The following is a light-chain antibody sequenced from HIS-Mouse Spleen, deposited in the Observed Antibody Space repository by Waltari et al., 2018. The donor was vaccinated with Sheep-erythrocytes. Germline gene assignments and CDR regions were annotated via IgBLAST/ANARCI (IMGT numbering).Light chain of an antibody. J-gene: IGLJ1*01. CDR1: SSDVGGYNY. Sequence: QSALTQPRSVSGSPGQSVTIPCPGTSSDVGGYNYVSWYKQHPGKAPKLMIYDVSKRPSGVPDRFSGSKSGNTASLTISGIQAEDEADYYCCSYAGSYNHVFATGTKVTVL. CDR3: CSYAGSYNHV. V-gene: IGLV2-11*02. CDR2: DVS.